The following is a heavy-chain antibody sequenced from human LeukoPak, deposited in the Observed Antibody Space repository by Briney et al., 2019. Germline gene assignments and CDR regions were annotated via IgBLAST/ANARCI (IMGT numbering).Heavy chain of an antibody. CDR1: GYTSTSYD. V-gene: IGHV1-69*05. CDR2: IIPIFGTA. CDR3: ASPITMIVDPADAFDI. D-gene: IGHD3-22*01. J-gene: IGHJ3*02. Sequence: SVKVSCKASGYTSTSYDISWVRQAPGQGLEWMGGIIPIFGTANYAQKVQGRVTITTDESTTTAYMELSSLRSEDTAVYYCASPITMIVDPADAFDIWGQGTMVTVSS.